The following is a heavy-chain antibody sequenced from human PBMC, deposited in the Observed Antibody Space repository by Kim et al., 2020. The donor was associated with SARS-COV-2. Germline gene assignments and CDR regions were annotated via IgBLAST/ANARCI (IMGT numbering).Heavy chain of an antibody. CDR3: ATDSLSGSYCY. D-gene: IGHD1-26*01. V-gene: IGHV4-39*07. Sequence: TDYNPSLKSRVTIAVDTSKNQFSLKLSSVTAADTAVYYCATDSLSGSYCYWGQGTLVTVSS. J-gene: IGHJ4*02. CDR2: T.